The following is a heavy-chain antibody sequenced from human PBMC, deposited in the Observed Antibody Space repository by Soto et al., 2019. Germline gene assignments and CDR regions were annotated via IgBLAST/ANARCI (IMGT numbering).Heavy chain of an antibody. D-gene: IGHD4-17*01. Sequence: QLQLQESGPGLVKPSETLSLTCTVSGGSISSSSYYWGWIRQPPGKGLEWIGSIYYSGSTYYNPSPKSRVTISVDTSKNQFSLKLSSVTAADTAVYYCARQVFYSTDGDWAFDYWGQGTLVTVSS. CDR3: ARQVFYSTDGDWAFDY. J-gene: IGHJ4*02. CDR2: IYYSGST. V-gene: IGHV4-39*01. CDR1: GGSISSSSYY.